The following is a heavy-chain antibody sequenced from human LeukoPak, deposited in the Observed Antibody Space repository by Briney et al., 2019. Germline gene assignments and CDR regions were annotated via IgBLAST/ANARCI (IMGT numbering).Heavy chain of an antibody. V-gene: IGHV3-30*18. CDR2: ISYDGTKK. CDR3: AKAVLMSRFLEWFHSPNGMDV. Sequence: PERSQRLCCAASGFTFSNYAMHWVRQAPGNGMEWVAVISYDGTKKYYADYVNGRFTISRDISENTLYLQMHSLRAEDTAVYYCAKAVLMSRFLEWFHSPNGMDVGGQGTTVTVSS. CDR1: GFTFSNYA. D-gene: IGHD3-3*01. J-gene: IGHJ6*02.